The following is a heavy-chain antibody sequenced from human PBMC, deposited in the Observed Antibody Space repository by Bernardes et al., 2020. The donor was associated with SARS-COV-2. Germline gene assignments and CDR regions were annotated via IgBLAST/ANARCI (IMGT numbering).Heavy chain of an antibody. V-gene: IGHV2-70*10. CDR2: IDWDEDK. D-gene: IGHD1-26*01. Sequence: SGVTLSKPTQTRTLTCPFCGFSLRPSGMYVSWIGQPPGKALEWTERIDWDEDKYYSTSMKTRLTISKDTSKNEVVLTMTNMDPVDTATYYCARIPVGATGCGMDVWSQGTTVTVSS. CDR3: ARIPVGATGCGMDV. J-gene: IGHJ6*02. CDR1: GFSLRPSGMY.